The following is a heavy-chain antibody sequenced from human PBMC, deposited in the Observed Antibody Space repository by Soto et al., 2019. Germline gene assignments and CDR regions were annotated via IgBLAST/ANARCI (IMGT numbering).Heavy chain of an antibody. CDR1: GFTFDDYV. J-gene: IGHJ4*02. V-gene: IGHV3-9*01. Sequence: GGSLRLSCSASGFTFDDYVMHWVRQAPGKGLEWVSGISWNGNSRDYAESVRGRFTVSRDNAKNSLYLQMNSLRDEDTALYYCATGFSSSNYYIDSWGLGTLVTVSS. CDR3: ATGFSSSNYYIDS. CDR2: ISWNGNSR. D-gene: IGHD2-2*01.